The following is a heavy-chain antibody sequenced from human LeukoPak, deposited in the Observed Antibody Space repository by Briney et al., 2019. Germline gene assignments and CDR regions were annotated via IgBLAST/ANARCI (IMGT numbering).Heavy chain of an antibody. J-gene: IGHJ4*02. V-gene: IGHV4-34*01. CDR3: ARLVDCSGGSCYSFDY. CDR2: TNHSGST. CDR1: GGSFSGYY. Sequence: SETLSLTCAVYGGSFSGYYWSWVRQPPGKGLEWIGETNHSGSTNYNPSLKSRVTISVDTSKNQFSLKLSSVTAADTAVYYCARLVDCSGGSCYSFDYWGQGTLVTVSS. D-gene: IGHD2-15*01.